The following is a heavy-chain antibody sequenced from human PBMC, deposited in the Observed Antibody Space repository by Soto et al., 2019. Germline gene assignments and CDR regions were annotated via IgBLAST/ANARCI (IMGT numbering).Heavy chain of an antibody. V-gene: IGHV3-23*01. CDR2: ISGSGGST. CDR3: ATGRGVNFYYGMDV. CDR1: GFTFSSYA. J-gene: IGHJ6*02. Sequence: GSLRLSCAASGFTFSSYAMSWVRQAPGKGLEWVSAISGSGGSTYYADSVKGRFTISRDNSKNTLYLQMNSLRAEDTAVYYCATGRGVNFYYGMDVWGQGTTVTVS. D-gene: IGHD3-10*01.